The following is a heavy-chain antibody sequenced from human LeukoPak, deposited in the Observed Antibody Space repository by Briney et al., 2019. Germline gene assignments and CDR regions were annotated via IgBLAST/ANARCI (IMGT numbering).Heavy chain of an antibody. CDR3: AKDTNQYRNFDY. Sequence: GGSLRLSCAASGFTFSSYAMSWVRQAPGKGLEWVSAISGSGGSTYYADSVKGRFTIYRDNSKNTLYLQMNSLRAEDTAVYYCAKDTNQYRNFDYWGQGTLVTVSS. D-gene: IGHD1-14*01. J-gene: IGHJ4*02. V-gene: IGHV3-23*01. CDR2: ISGSGGST. CDR1: GFTFSSYA.